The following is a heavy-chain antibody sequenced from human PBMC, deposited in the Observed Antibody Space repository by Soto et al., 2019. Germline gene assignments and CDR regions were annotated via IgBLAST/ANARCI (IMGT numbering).Heavy chain of an antibody. V-gene: IGHV3-23*01. J-gene: IGHJ4*02. D-gene: IGHD2-2*02. CDR1: GFTFSTYA. Sequence: GGSLRLSCVASGFTFSTYAMNWVRQAPGKGLEWVSGISGSGDTEYHADSVKGRFTISRDNSKNTLYLQMNSLRVEDTAVYYCAKAAYTLPTDYWGQGTLVTVSS. CDR3: AKAAYTLPTDY. CDR2: ISGSGDTE.